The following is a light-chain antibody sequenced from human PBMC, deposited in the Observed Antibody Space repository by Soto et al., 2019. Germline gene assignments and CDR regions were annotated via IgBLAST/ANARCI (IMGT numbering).Light chain of an antibody. CDR3: QQYEKYST. CDR2: AAS. J-gene: IGKJ1*01. Sequence: DIQMTQSPSSLSASVGDRVTITCRASQDIRNHLGWYQQKPGKAPKRLIYAASSLQSGVPSRFSGSGSGTEFTLTVTRLQPDDFATYFCQQYEKYSTFGHGTKVDVK. V-gene: IGKV1-17*01. CDR1: QDIRNH.